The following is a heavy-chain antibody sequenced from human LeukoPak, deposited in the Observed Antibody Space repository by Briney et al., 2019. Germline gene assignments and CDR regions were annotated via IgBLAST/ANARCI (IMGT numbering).Heavy chain of an antibody. V-gene: IGHV4-38-2*02. Sequence: SETLSLTCTLSGYSLSSGFFCDWIRQSPGKGLEWIGSFSHRGGSYHNPSLKSRVTISVDTSKNQFSLKLLSVTAADTAVYYCARAQDFSDSSGPNYLDFWGQGILVTVSS. CDR2: FSHRGGS. J-gene: IGHJ4*02. CDR1: GYSLSSGFF. CDR3: ARAQDFSDSSGPNYLDF. D-gene: IGHD3-22*01.